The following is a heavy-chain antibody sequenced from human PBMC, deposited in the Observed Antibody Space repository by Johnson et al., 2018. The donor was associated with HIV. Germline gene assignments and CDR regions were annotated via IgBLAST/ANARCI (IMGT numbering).Heavy chain of an antibody. CDR1: GFTFSDYY. Sequence: QELLVESGGGLVKPGGSLRLSCAASGFTFSDYYMSWIRQAPGKGLEWVSYISSSGSTIYYADSVKGRFTSSRDNSKNSLYLQMSSLRVEDTAVYYCARGSGVGAFDIWGQGTMVTVSS. D-gene: IGHD7-27*01. CDR3: ARGSGVGAFDI. J-gene: IGHJ3*02. V-gene: IGHV3-11*04. CDR2: ISSSGSTI.